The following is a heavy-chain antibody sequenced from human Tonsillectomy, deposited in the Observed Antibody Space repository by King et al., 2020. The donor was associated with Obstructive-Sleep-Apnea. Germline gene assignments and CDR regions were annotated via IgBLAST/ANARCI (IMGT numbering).Heavy chain of an antibody. CDR2: IRDDGSNK. D-gene: IGHD1-20*01. CDR1: GVRFNNYG. J-gene: IGHJ3*02. Sequence: VQLVESGGGVVQPGRSLRLSCVASGVRFNNYGMHWVRQIPGKGLEWVAFIRDDGSNKEYADSVKGRFTISRDNSKNTLYVQMNSLRTEDTAVYYCATLSGTTSGAFDSWGQGTMVTVSS. CDR3: ATLSGTTSGAFDS. V-gene: IGHV3-30*02.